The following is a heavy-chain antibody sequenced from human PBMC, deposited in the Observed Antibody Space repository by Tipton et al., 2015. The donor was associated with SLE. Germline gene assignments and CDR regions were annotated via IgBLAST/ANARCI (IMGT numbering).Heavy chain of an antibody. D-gene: IGHD2-15*01. CDR1: GGSFSGYY. J-gene: IGHJ5*02. Sequence: TLSLTCAVYGGSFSGYYWSWIRQPPGKGLEWIGEINHSGSTNYNPSLKSRVTISVDTSKNQFSLKLSSVTAADTAVYHCARYKYCSGGSCPRWSDPWGQGTLVTVSS. CDR3: ARYKYCSGGSCPRWSDP. CDR2: INHSGST. V-gene: IGHV4-34*01.